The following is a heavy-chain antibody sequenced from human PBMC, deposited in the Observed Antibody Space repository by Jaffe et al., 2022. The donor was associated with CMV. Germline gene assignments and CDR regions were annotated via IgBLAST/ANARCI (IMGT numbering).Heavy chain of an antibody. D-gene: IGHD2-2*02. Sequence: QVQLQQWGAGLLKPSETLSLTCAVYGGSFSGYYWSWIRQPPGKGLEWIGEINHSGSTNYNPSLKSRVTISVDTSKNQFSLKLSSVTAADTAVYYCARIIVVVPAAIPGQSAGWFDPWGQGTLVTVSS. CDR3: ARIIVVVPAAIPGQSAGWFDP. CDR1: GGSFSGYY. J-gene: IGHJ5*02. CDR2: INHSGST. V-gene: IGHV4-34*01.